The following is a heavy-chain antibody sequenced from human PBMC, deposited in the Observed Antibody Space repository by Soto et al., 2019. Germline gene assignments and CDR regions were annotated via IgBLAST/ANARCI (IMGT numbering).Heavy chain of an antibody. J-gene: IGHJ4*02. CDR1: GFTFSSFG. D-gene: IGHD4-17*01. CDR2: LSYDGSKE. CDR3: AKPLLRGTTLSVLDY. V-gene: IGHV3-30*18. Sequence: HPGGSLRVSCAASGFTFSSFGMHWVRQASGKGLEWVALLSYDGSKEYYADSVKGRFSVSRDNSKNTLYLQMNSLRVEDTAVYFCAKPLLRGTTLSVLDYWGRGTLVTVSS.